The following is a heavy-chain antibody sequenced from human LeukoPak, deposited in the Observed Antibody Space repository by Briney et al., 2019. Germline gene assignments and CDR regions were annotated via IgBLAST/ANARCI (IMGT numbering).Heavy chain of an antibody. Sequence: PGGSLRLSCAASGFTFTIYWMTWVRQAPGKGLEWVANIKQDGGENYYVDSVKGRFTISRDNAKNSLYLQMNSLRAEDTAVYYCARGTHYYDISGYDYWGQGTLVIVSS. V-gene: IGHV3-7*03. CDR1: GFTFTIYW. CDR3: ARGTHYYDISGYDY. CDR2: IKQDGGEN. D-gene: IGHD3-22*01. J-gene: IGHJ4*02.